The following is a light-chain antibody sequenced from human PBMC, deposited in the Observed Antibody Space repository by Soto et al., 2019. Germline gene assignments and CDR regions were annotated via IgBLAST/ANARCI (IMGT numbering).Light chain of an antibody. J-gene: IGLJ1*01. CDR2: EVN. CDR3: TSYASSAARV. V-gene: IGLV2-14*01. CDR1: SSEVGGYNY. Sequence: QSALTQPASVSVSPGQSITISCTGTSSEVGGYNYVSWYQQHPGKAPKLLIFEVNNRPSGVSNRFSGSKSGNTASLTLSGLQAEDEADYYCTSYASSAARVFGTGTKLTVL.